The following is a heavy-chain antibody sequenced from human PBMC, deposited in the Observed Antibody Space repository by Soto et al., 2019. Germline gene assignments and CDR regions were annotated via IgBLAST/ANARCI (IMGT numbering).Heavy chain of an antibody. J-gene: IGHJ5*02. CDR3: ARHIAAAGRLDFDP. V-gene: IGHV4-30-2*01. D-gene: IGHD6-13*01. CDR2: IYHSGST. Sequence: TSETLSLTCAVSGGSISSGGYSWSWIRRPPGKGLEWIGYIYHSGSTYYNPSLKSRVTISVDTSKNQFSLKLSSVTAADTAVYYCARHIAAAGRLDFDPWGQGTLVTVSS. CDR1: GGSISSGGYS.